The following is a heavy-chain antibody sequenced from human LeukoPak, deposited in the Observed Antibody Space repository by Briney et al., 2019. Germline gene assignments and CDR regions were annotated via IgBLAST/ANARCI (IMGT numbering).Heavy chain of an antibody. CDR1: GGTFSSYA. CDR2: IIPILGIA. V-gene: IGHV1-69*04. CDR3: AIDMWSITMRARADAFDI. D-gene: IGHD3-22*01. Sequence: SVKVSCKPSGGTFSSYAISWVRQAPGQGLEWMGRIIPILGIANYAQKFQGRGTINADKATSTAYMELSSLRSEDKAVYYCAIDMWSITMRARADAFDIWGQGTMVTVSS. J-gene: IGHJ3*02.